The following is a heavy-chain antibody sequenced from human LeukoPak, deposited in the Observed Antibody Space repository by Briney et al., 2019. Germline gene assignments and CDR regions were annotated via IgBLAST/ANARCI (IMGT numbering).Heavy chain of an antibody. J-gene: IGHJ3*02. Sequence: GASVKVSCKASGGTFSSYAISWVRQAPGQGLEWMGWINPNSGGTNYAQKFQGRVTMTRDTSISTAYMELSRLRSDDTAVYYCARDRELLWFARGEGVAFDIWGQGTMVTVSS. D-gene: IGHD3-10*01. CDR3: ARDRELLWFARGEGVAFDI. CDR1: GGTFSSYA. CDR2: INPNSGGT. V-gene: IGHV1-2*02.